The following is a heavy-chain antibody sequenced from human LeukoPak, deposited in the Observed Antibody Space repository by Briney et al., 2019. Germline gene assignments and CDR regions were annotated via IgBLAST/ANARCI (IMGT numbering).Heavy chain of an antibody. V-gene: IGHV4-38-2*02. J-gene: IGHJ4*02. Sequence: PSETLSLTCTVSGYSISSGYYWGWIRQPPGKGLEWIGSIYHSGSTNYNPSLKSRVTMSIDTSKNQFSLKLSSVTAADTAVYYCARLTYDFWSGYNTLDYCGQGTLVTVSS. CDR1: GYSISSGYY. D-gene: IGHD3-3*01. CDR2: IYHSGST. CDR3: ARLTYDFWSGYNTLDY.